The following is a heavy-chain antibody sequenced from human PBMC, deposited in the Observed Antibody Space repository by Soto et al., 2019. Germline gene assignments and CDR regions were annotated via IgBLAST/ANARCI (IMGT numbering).Heavy chain of an antibody. Sequence: GGSLRLSCAASGFTFNSFALSWVRQAPGKGLEWVAYISGSGGATFYADSVKGRFTISRDNSNNTLFLQMNGLRADDSAVYYCAKDPRDGKTSLDYWGQGALVTVSS. CDR3: AKDPRDGKTSLDY. CDR1: GFTFNSFA. V-gene: IGHV3-23*01. J-gene: IGHJ4*02. CDR2: ISGSGGAT.